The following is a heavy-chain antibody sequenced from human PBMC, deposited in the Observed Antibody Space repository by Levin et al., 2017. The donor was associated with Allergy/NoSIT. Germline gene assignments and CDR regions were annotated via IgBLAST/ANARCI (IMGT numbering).Heavy chain of an antibody. D-gene: IGHD2-15*01. Sequence: GESLKISCKASGYTFTSYAMHWVRQAPGQRLEWMGWINAGNGNTKYSQKFQGRVTITRDTSASTAYMELSSLRSEDTAVYYCARDQGYCSGGSCYLTEYFQHWGQGTLVTVSS. J-gene: IGHJ1*01. CDR1: GYTFTSYA. V-gene: IGHV1-3*01. CDR2: INAGNGNT. CDR3: ARDQGYCSGGSCYLTEYFQH.